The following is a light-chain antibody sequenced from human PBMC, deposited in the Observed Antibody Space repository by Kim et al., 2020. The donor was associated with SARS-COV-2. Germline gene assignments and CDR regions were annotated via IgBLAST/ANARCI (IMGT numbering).Light chain of an antibody. CDR2: DAS. Sequence: ASVGDRVIITCRASQDINGWLAWYQQRPGKPPKVLISDASSLQGGVPSRISGSGSETEFTLTTSGLQPEDFATYYCQQYKSYPLTFGGGTKVDIK. V-gene: IGKV1-13*02. CDR1: QDINGW. J-gene: IGKJ4*01. CDR3: QQYKSYPLT.